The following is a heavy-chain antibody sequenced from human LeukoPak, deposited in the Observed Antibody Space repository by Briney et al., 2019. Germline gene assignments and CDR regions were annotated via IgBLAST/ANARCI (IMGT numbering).Heavy chain of an antibody. CDR2: ISDSGGST. CDR3: VRGYSFGPYGMDV. CDR1: GFPFSSYA. Sequence: GGSLRLSCSASGFPFSSYAMHWVRQAPGKGLEYVSAISDSGGSTYHADSVKGRFTISRDNSKNTLYLQVSSLRAEDTAVYFCVRGYSFGPYGMDVWGQGTTVTVSS. D-gene: IGHD2-15*01. J-gene: IGHJ6*02. V-gene: IGHV3-64D*09.